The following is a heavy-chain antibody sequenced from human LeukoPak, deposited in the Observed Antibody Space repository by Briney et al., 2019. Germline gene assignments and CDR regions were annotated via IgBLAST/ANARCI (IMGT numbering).Heavy chain of an antibody. Sequence: GGSLRLSCTASGFTFGDYAMSWVRQAPGKGLEWVGFIRSKAYGGTTEYAASVKGRFTISRDDSKSIAYLQMNSLKTEDTAVYYCTRDHFAGATLSSFDYWGQGTLVTVSS. CDR2: IRSKAYGGTT. CDR1: GFTFGDYA. V-gene: IGHV3-49*04. CDR3: TRDHFAGATLSSFDY. J-gene: IGHJ4*02. D-gene: IGHD1-26*01.